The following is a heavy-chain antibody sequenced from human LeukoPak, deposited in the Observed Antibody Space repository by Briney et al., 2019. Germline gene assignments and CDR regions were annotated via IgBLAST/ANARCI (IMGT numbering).Heavy chain of an antibody. CDR2: INQQGSAK. J-gene: IGHJ4*02. CDR1: GFTFVNYW. D-gene: IGHD3-16*01. CDR3: VRGFRGEENFYDY. V-gene: IGHV3-7*01. Sequence: PGGSLRLSCAASGFTFVNYWMNWVRLAPGKGLEWVANINQQGSAKNYVDSVKGRFTISRDNAKNSLHLQMSSLGAEDTAVYYCVRGFRGEENFYDYWGQGTLVTVSS.